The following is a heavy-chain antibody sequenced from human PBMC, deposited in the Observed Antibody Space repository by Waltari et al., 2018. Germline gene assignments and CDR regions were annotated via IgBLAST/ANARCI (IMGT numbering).Heavy chain of an antibody. CDR1: GFIFSDSA. Sequence: EEQMVESGGDLVQPGGSLKLSCAASGFIFSDSAIHWFRQAPGKGLEWVGRVRTKTNNYATADGAAVKGRFTIARDDSRNVAYLQMNSLKTEDTALYYCSRHDPLDYWGQGTLVTVSS. V-gene: IGHV3-73*01. CDR2: VRTKTNNYAT. CDR3: SRHDPLDY. J-gene: IGHJ4*02.